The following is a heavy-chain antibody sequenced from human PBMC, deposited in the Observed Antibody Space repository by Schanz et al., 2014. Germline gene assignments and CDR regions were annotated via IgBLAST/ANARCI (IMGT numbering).Heavy chain of an antibody. J-gene: IGHJ3*02. Sequence: QGQLVQSGAEAKKPGASVKVSCKASGYIFGSHGMTWVRQAPGQGPELMGWINAHTGNTQYAQKFQGRVNMTRDTVTTTVHLELTRLRTYDTAIYYCARVHIATYHYNSPGAFDIWGQGTRVTVSS. CDR2: INAHTGNT. V-gene: IGHV1-18*01. D-gene: IGHD3-10*01. CDR3: ARVHIATYHYNSPGAFDI. CDR1: GYIFGSHG.